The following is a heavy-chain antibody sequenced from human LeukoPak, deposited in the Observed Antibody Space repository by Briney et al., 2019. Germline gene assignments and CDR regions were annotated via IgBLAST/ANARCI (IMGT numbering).Heavy chain of an antibody. CDR2: IWYDGSNK. CDR3: ARSRMYYYDSSALDY. D-gene: IGHD3-22*01. Sequence: GGSLRLSCAASGFTFSSYGMHWVRQAPGKGLEWVAVIWYDGSNKYYADSVKGRFTISRDNSKNTLYLQMNSLRVEDTAVYYCARSRMYYYDSSALDYWGQGTLVTVSS. J-gene: IGHJ4*02. CDR1: GFTFSSYG. V-gene: IGHV3-33*01.